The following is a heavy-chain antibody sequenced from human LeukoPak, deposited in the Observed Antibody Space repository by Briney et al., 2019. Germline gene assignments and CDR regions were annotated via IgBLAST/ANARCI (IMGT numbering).Heavy chain of an antibody. CDR2: ISAYNGNT. V-gene: IGHV1-18*01. CDR1: GYTFTSYG. CDR3: ARDPHFIVGAAPHYGMDV. J-gene: IGHJ6*02. D-gene: IGHD1-26*01. Sequence: GASVKVSCKASGYTFTSYGISWVRPAPGQGLEWMGWISAYNGNTNYAQKLQGRVTMTTDTSTSTAYMELRSLRSDDTAVYYCARDPHFIVGAAPHYGMDVWGQGTTVTVSS.